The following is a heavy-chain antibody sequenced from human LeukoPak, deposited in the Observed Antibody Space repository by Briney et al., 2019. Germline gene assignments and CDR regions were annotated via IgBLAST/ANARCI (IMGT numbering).Heavy chain of an antibody. V-gene: IGHV4-38-2*02. CDR3: ARQTAVATSYFDY. J-gene: IGHJ4*02. CDR1: GYSISSGCY. CDR2: ISHTGSA. D-gene: IGHD5-12*01. Sequence: SETLSLTCTVSGYSISSGCYWGWIRQSPGKGLEWVGGISHTGSAYYNPSLKSRVTISVDTSKNHFSLKLNSVTAADTALYYCARQTAVATSYFDYWGQGTLVTVSS.